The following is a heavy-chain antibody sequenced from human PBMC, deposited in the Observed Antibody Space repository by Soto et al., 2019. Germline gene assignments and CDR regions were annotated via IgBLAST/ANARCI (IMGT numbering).Heavy chain of an antibody. CDR1: GGTFSSYA. J-gene: IGHJ4*02. D-gene: IGHD3-9*01. Sequence: SVKVSCKASGGTFSSYAISWVRQAPGQGLEWMGGIIPIFGTANYAQKFQGRVTITADKSTSTAYMELSSLRSEDTAVYYCASDPYYDILTCYYMDYWGQGTLVTVSS. V-gene: IGHV1-69*06. CDR2: IIPIFGTA. CDR3: ASDPYYDILTCYYMDY.